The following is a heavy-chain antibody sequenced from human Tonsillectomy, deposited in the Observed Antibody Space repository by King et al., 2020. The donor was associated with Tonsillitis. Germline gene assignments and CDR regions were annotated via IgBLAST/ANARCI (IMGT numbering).Heavy chain of an antibody. CDR1: GFTFSSYA. CDR3: AKDRDFWSPHGMDV. Sequence: EVQLVESGGGLIQPGGSLRLSCAASGFTFSSYAMNWVRQAPGKGLEWVSGISGSGGSTYYADSVEGRFAISRDNSQNTLYLQMNSLRAEDTAIHYCAKDRDFWSPHGMDVWGQGTTVTVSS. CDR2: ISGSGGST. D-gene: IGHD3-3*01. J-gene: IGHJ6*02. V-gene: IGHV3-23*04.